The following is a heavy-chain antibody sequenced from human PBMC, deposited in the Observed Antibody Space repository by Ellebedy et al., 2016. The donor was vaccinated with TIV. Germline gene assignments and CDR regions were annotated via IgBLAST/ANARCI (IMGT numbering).Heavy chain of an antibody. D-gene: IGHD6-13*01. Sequence: PGGSLRLSCAASGFTFSTYSMNWVRQAPGKGLEWVSYISSSSGTIYYADSVKGRFTISRDNAKNSLYLQMNSLRAEDTAVYYCARDAGQLVRGAFDIWGQGTMVTVSS. J-gene: IGHJ3*02. V-gene: IGHV3-48*04. CDR3: ARDAGQLVRGAFDI. CDR2: ISSSSGTI. CDR1: GFTFSTYS.